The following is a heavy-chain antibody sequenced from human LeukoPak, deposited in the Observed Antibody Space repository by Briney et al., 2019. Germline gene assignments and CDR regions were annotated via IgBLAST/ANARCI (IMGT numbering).Heavy chain of an antibody. J-gene: IGHJ5*02. CDR3: AREGTAFWHWFDP. D-gene: IGHD3-3*01. Sequence: PSETLSLTCSVSGASISGYYWSWIRQPPGKGLEWIGYIYHSGDTNYNPSLKSRVTISVDTSKNQFSLRLNSVTAADTAPYYCAREGTAFWHWFDPWGQGTLVTVSS. CDR2: IYHSGDT. CDR1: GASISGYY. V-gene: IGHV4-59*01.